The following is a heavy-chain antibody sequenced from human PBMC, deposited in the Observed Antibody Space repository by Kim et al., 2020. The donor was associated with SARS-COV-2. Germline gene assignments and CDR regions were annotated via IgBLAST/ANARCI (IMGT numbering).Heavy chain of an antibody. CDR1: GGSISSYY. D-gene: IGHD3-16*02. CDR3: ARVDMITFGGVIGGWYWFDP. J-gene: IGHJ5*02. V-gene: IGHV4-59*01. Sequence: SETLSRTCTVSGGSISSYYWSWIRQPPGKGLEWIGYIYYSGSTNYNPSLKSRVTISVDTSKNQFSLKLSSVTAADTAVYYCARVDMITFGGVIGGWYWFDPWGQGTLVTVSS. CDR2: IYYSGST.